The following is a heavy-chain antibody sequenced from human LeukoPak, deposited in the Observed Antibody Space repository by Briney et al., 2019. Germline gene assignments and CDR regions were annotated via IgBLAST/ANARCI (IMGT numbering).Heavy chain of an antibody. CDR1: GGSISSYY. CDR2: IYYSGST. D-gene: IGHD3-22*01. Sequence: SETLSLTCTVSGGSISSYYWSWIRQPPGKGLEWIGYIYYSGSTNYNASLKSRVTISVDTSKNQFSLKLSSVTAADTAVYYCARTTSYYDSSGYYYGIGFDYWGQGTLDTVSS. V-gene: IGHV4-59*01. J-gene: IGHJ4*02. CDR3: ARTTSYYDSSGYYYGIGFDY.